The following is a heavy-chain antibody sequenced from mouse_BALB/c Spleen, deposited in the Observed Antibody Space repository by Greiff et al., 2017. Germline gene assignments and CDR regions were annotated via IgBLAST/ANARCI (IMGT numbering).Heavy chain of an antibody. CDR2: ISYDGSN. Sequence: ESGPGLVKPSQSLSLTCPVTGYSITSGYYWNWIRQFPGNKLEWMGYISYDGSNNYNPSLKNRISITRDTSKNQFFLKLNSVTTEDTATYYCARSLLWFYFDYWGQGTTLTVSS. V-gene: IGHV3-6*02. CDR3: ARSLLWFYFDY. CDR1: GYSITSGYY. D-gene: IGHD2-9*01. J-gene: IGHJ2*01.